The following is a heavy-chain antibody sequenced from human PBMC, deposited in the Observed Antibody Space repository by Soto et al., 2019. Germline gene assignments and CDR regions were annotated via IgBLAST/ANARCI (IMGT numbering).Heavy chain of an antibody. D-gene: IGHD2-2*01. V-gene: IGHV3-15*01. CDR3: TTDVLYCSSTSCQQFDP. CDR2: IKSKTDGGTT. J-gene: IGHJ5*02. CDR1: GFTFSNAW. Sequence: GGSLRLSCAASGFTFSNAWMSWVRQAPGKGLEWVGRIKSKTDGGTTDYAAPVKGRFTISRDDSKNTLYLQMNSLKTEDTAVYYCTTDVLYCSSTSCQQFDPWGQGTLVTVSS.